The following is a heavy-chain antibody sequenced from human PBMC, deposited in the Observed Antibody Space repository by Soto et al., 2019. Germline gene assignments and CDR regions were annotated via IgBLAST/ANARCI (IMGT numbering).Heavy chain of an antibody. CDR1: GCTFSSYA. J-gene: IGHJ4*02. Sequence: ASVKFSCKASGCTFSSYAIRWVRQAPGQGLEWMGVIIPIFGTASYAQKFQGRVTMTADESTSTAYMKLSSLRSEDTAVYYCARGTCRSGTSFPFDYWGEGTLDNVST. CDR2: IIPIFGTA. V-gene: IGHV1-69*13. D-gene: IGHD2-2*01. CDR3: ARGTCRSGTSFPFDY.